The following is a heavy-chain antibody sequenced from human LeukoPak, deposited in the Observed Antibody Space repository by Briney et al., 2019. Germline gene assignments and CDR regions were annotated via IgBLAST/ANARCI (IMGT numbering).Heavy chain of an antibody. J-gene: IGHJ4*02. Sequence: PSETLSLTCTVSGGSVSTSYYWGWIRQPPGKGLEWIGSICSGGNTCYNPSLGSRVTISVDTSKNQFSLKLSSVTAADTAVYYCARRLGVMNPFDYWGQGTLVTVSS. V-gene: IGHV4-39*07. D-gene: IGHD3-22*01. CDR1: GGSVSTSYY. CDR2: ICSGGNT. CDR3: ARRLGVMNPFDY.